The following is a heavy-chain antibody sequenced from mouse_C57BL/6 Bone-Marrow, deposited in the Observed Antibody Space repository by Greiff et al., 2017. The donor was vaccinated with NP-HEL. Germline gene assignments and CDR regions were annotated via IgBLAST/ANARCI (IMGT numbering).Heavy chain of an antibody. J-gene: IGHJ4*01. Sequence: EVNLVESGGGLVKPGGSLKLSCAASGFTFSSYAMSWVRQTPEKRLEWVATISDGGSYTYYPDNAKNNLYLQMSHLKSEDTAMYYCARATIPWAMDYWGQGTSVTVSS. CDR2: ISDGGSYT. CDR3: ARATIPWAMDY. V-gene: IGHV5-4*03. CDR1: GFTFSSYA. D-gene: IGHD2-1*01.